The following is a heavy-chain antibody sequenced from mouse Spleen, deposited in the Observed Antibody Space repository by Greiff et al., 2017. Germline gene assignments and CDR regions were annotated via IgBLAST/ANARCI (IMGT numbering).Heavy chain of an antibody. CDR2: IWSGGST. D-gene: IGHD3-2*02. J-gene: IGHJ4*01. Sequence: VQLQQSGPGLVQPSQSLSITCTVSGFSLTSYGVHWVRQSPGKGLEWLGVIWSGGSTDYNAAFISRLSISKDNSKSQVFFKMNSLQADDTAIYYCASKTAQAQDYAMDYWGQGTSVTVSS. V-gene: IGHV2-2*01. CDR3: ASKTAQAQDYAMDY. CDR1: GFSLTSYG.